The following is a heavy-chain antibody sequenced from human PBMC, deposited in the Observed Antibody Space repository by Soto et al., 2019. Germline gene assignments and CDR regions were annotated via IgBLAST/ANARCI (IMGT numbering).Heavy chain of an antibody. J-gene: IGHJ6*02. V-gene: IGHV4-59*01. CDR2: ISYSGRT. CDR3: ARTQDDTSGYYYYNAMDV. CDR1: GGSISHYY. D-gene: IGHD3-22*01. Sequence: SETLSLTCTVSGGSISHYYWSWIRQTPGQGLEWIGCISYSGRTSYNPSLKSRVTISVDTSNNQFSLKLSSVTAADTAVYYCARTQDDTSGYYYYNAMDVRGQGTTVTVSS.